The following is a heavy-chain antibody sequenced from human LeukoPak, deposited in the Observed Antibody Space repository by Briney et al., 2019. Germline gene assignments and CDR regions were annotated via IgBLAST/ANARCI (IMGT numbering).Heavy chain of an antibody. Sequence: PGGSLRLSCAASGFTFSSYWMSWVRQAPGKGLEWVANIKQDGSEKYYVDSVKGRFTISRDNSKNTLYLQMNSLRAEDTAVYYCAKEEGSGSEYDYWGQGTLVTVSS. CDR3: AKEEGSGSEYDY. V-gene: IGHV3-7*03. J-gene: IGHJ4*02. CDR2: IKQDGSEK. D-gene: IGHD3-10*01. CDR1: GFTFSSYW.